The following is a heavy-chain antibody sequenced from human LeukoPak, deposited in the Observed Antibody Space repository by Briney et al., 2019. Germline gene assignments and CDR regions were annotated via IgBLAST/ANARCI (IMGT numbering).Heavy chain of an antibody. CDR2: TYYRSKWYN. D-gene: IGHD5-18*01. CDR1: GDSVSSNSAA. J-gene: IGHJ5*02. Sequence: SQTLSLTCATSGDSVSSNSAAWNWIRQSPARGLEWLGRTYYRSKWYNDYAVSVKSRITINPDTSKNQFSLQLNSVTPEDTAFYYCARENRYTYGQKGNWFDPWGQGTLVTVSS. CDR3: ARENRYTYGQKGNWFDP. V-gene: IGHV6-1*01.